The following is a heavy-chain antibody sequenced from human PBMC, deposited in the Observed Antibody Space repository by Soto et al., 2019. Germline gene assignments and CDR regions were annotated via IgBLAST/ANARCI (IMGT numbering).Heavy chain of an antibody. CDR3: ATNGLGYCTNGVCRHYNYYYYMDV. Sequence: GGSLRLSCAASGFTFSSYWMSWVRQAPGKGLEWVANIKQDGSEKYYVDSVKGRFTISRDNAKNSLYLQMNSLRAEDTAVYYCATNGLGYCTNGVCRHYNYYYYMDVWGKGTTVTVSS. CDR1: GFTFSSYW. CDR2: IKQDGSEK. V-gene: IGHV3-7*01. J-gene: IGHJ6*03. D-gene: IGHD2-8*01.